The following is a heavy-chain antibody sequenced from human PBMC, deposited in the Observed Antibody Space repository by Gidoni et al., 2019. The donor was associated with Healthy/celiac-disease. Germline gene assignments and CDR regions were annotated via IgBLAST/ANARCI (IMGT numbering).Heavy chain of an antibody. J-gene: IGHJ4*02. CDR2: IYYSGST. V-gene: IGHV4-39*01. CDR1: GGAISSSSYY. D-gene: IGHD2-2*01. Sequence: QLQLQESGPGLVKPSETLSLTCTVSGGAISSSSYYWGWIRQPPGKGLEWIGSIYYSGSTYYNPSFTSRVTISVSTSKNQFSLKLSSVTAADTAVYYCASLGDIVVVPAATQLFDYWGQGTLVTVSS. CDR3: ASLGDIVVVPAATQLFDY.